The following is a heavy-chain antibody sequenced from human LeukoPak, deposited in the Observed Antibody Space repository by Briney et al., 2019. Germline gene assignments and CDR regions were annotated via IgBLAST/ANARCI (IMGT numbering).Heavy chain of an antibody. CDR1: GFTFNNYW. D-gene: IGHD4-17*01. CDR3: TEDWPDHHGDYGLH. V-gene: IGHV3-74*01. J-gene: IGHJ4*01. CDR2: INPDGSST. Sequence: PGGSLRLSCAASGFTFNNYWMHWVRQAPGKGLVWVSHINPDGSSTSDADSVKGRFTISRDNAKNSLYLQMDSLRVEDTAVYYCTEDWPDHHGDYGLHWGQGTLVTVSS.